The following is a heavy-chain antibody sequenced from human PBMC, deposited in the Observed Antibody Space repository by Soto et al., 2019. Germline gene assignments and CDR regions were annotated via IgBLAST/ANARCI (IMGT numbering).Heavy chain of an antibody. CDR2: ISAYNGNT. CDR1: GYTFTSYG. D-gene: IGHD3-3*01. J-gene: IGHJ6*02. CDR3: ACLWGWSGWQRLYYYYGMDV. Sequence: GASVKVSCKASGYTFTSYGISWVRQAPGQGLEWMGWISAYNGNTNYAQKLQGRVTMTTDTSTSTAYMELRSLRSDDTAVYYCACLWGWSGWQRLYYYYGMDVWGQGTTVTVSS. V-gene: IGHV1-18*01.